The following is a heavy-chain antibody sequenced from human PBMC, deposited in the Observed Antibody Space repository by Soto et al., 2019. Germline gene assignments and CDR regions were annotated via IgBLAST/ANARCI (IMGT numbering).Heavy chain of an antibody. D-gene: IGHD3-3*01. CDR2: IIPIFGTA. CDR3: ARERFLEWLPHHWFDP. J-gene: IGHJ5*02. Sequence: GASVKVSCKASGGTFSSCAISWVRQAPGQGLEWMGGIIPIFGTANYAQKFQGRVTITADKSTSTAYMELSSLRSEDTAVYYCARERFLEWLPHHWFDPWGQGTLVTVSS. CDR1: GGTFSSCA. V-gene: IGHV1-69*06.